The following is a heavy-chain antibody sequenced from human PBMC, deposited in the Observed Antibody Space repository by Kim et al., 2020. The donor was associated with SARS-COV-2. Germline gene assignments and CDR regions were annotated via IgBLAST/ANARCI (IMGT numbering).Heavy chain of an antibody. CDR3: ARLWFGELFYGMVV. D-gene: IGHD3-10*01. J-gene: IGHJ6*02. V-gene: IGHV4-34*01. CDR2: INHSGST. Sequence: SETLSLTCAVYGGSFSGYYWSWIRQPPGKGLEWIGEINHSGSTNYNPSLKSRVTISVDTSKNQFSLKLSSVTAADTAVYYCARLWFGELFYGMVVWGQGTTVTVSS. CDR1: GGSFSGYY.